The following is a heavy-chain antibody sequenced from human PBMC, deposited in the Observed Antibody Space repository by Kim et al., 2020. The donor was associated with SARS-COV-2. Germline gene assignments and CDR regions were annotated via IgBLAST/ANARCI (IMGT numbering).Heavy chain of an antibody. Sequence: GGSLRLSFAASGFTFSDSYMGWIRQAPGKGLEWVSYIYPSGNTMYYADSVKGRFTISRDNAKNSLYLQMNGLRTEDTALYYCASAFRDSSGYYRGFDYWGQGTLVTVSS. D-gene: IGHD3-22*01. V-gene: IGHV3-11*01. CDR3: ASAFRDSSGYYRGFDY. CDR1: GFTFSDSY. CDR2: IYPSGNTM. J-gene: IGHJ4*02.